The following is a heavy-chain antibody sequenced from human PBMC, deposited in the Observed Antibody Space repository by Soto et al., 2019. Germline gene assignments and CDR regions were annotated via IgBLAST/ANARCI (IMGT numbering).Heavy chain of an antibody. CDR1: GYTFSDYY. CDR3: LRGRPDPFLVQVPVPSGPDF. V-gene: IGHV1-2*02. D-gene: IGHD1-1*01. J-gene: IGHJ4*02. CDR2: MHPNNGGT. Sequence: ASVKVSCKASGYTFSDYYLHWVRQAPGQALEWVGWMHPNNGGTNYAQKFRGRVTMTRDTSITTAFMELSSLSAADTAVYYCLRGRPDPFLVQVPVPSGPDFWGQGTLGTSPQ.